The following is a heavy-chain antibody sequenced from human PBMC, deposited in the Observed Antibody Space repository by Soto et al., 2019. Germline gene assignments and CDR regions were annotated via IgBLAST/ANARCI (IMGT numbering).Heavy chain of an antibody. CDR3: ARDGLLRLAYYFDY. V-gene: IGHV1-3*01. CDR1: GYTFTSYA. Sequence: ASVKVSCKASGYTFTSYAMHWVRQAPGQRLEWMGWINAGNGNTKYSQKFQGRVTITRDTSASTAYMELSSLRSEDTAVYYCARDGLLRLAYYFDYWGQGTLVTVSS. D-gene: IGHD5-12*01. CDR2: INAGNGNT. J-gene: IGHJ4*02.